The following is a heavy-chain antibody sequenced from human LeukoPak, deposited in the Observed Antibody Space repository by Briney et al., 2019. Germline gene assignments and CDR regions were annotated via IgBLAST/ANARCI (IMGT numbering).Heavy chain of an antibody. CDR2: ISWDGGST. V-gene: IGHV3-43D*03. D-gene: IGHD3-9*01. CDR1: GFTFDDYA. CDR3: AKSRFDILTGIDY. Sequence: GGSLRLSCAASGFTFDDYAMHWVRQAPGKGLEWVSLISWDGGSTYYADSVKGRFTISRDNSKNSLYLQMNSLRAEDTALYCCAKSRFDILTGIDYWGQGTLVTVSS. J-gene: IGHJ4*02.